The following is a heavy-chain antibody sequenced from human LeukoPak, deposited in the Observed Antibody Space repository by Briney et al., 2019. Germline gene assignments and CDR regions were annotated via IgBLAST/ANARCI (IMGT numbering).Heavy chain of an antibody. Sequence: PGGSLRLSCAASRFTFSTYAMNWVRQAPGKGLEWVSAISNNGGGTFYIDSVKGRFTISRDNSKNMLYLQMNSLRADDTALYYCAKRSSMGAFDIWGQGTMVTDSS. CDR1: RFTFSTYA. D-gene: IGHD1-26*01. CDR2: ISNNGGGT. CDR3: AKRSSMGAFDI. V-gene: IGHV3-23*01. J-gene: IGHJ3*02.